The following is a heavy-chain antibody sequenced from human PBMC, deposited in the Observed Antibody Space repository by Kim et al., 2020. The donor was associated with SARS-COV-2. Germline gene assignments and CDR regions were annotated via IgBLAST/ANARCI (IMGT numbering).Heavy chain of an antibody. Sequence: GGSLRLSCAASGFTFSSYGMHWVRQAPGKGLEWEAVIWYDGSNKYYADSVKGRFTISRDNSKNTLYLQMNSLRAEDTAVYYCAKVLDMDYYYGMDVWGQGTTVTVSS. D-gene: IGHD3-9*01. CDR2: IWYDGSNK. J-gene: IGHJ6*02. V-gene: IGHV3-33*06. CDR3: AKVLDMDYYYGMDV. CDR1: GFTFSSYG.